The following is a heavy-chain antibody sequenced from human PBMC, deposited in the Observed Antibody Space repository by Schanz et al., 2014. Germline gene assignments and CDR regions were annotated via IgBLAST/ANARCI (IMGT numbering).Heavy chain of an antibody. V-gene: IGHV3-33*01. CDR3: ARGIITMVRGGDVGAFDT. CDR1: GFTFRSYG. J-gene: IGHJ3*02. D-gene: IGHD3-10*01. Sequence: QVQLVESGGGVVQPGRSLRLSCAASGFTFRSYGMHWVRQAPGKGLEWVALISYDGSSKNHADSVQGRFTISRDNSKNELYLQMDSMRVEDTAVYYCARGIITMVRGGDVGAFDTWGQGTMVTVSS. CDR2: ISYDGSSK.